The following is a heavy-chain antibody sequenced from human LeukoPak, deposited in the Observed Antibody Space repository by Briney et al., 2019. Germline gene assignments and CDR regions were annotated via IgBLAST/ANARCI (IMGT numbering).Heavy chain of an antibody. Sequence: PGGSLRLSCAASGFTFSSYSMNWVRQAPGKGLEWVSSISSSSNHIYYADSVKGRFTISRDNAKNSLYLQMNSLRAEDTAVYYCARGQSGFDLWGRGTLVTVSS. CDR3: ARGQSGFDL. CDR1: GFTFSSYS. V-gene: IGHV3-21*01. CDR2: ISSSSNHI. J-gene: IGHJ2*01. D-gene: IGHD1-26*01.